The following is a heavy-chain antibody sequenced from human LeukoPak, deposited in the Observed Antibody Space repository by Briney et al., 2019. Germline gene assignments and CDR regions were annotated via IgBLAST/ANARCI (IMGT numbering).Heavy chain of an antibody. Sequence: ASVKVSCKASGYTFTSYGISWVRQAPGQGLEWMGWISAYNGNTNYAQKLQGRVTMTTDTSTTTAYMELRSLRSDDTAVYYCARLQAVTDSFYYYYYYMDVWGKGTTVTVSS. CDR1: GYTFTSYG. CDR2: ISAYNGNT. D-gene: IGHD6-19*01. J-gene: IGHJ6*03. V-gene: IGHV1-18*01. CDR3: ARLQAVTDSFYYYYYYMDV.